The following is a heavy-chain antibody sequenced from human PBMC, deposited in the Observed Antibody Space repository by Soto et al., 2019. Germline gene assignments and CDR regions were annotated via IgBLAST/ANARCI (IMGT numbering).Heavy chain of an antibody. CDR2: IIPIFGTA. V-gene: IGHV1-69*13. CDR1: GGTFSSYP. Sequence: SVKVSCKASGGTFSSYPISWVRQAPGKGLEWMGGIIPIFGTANYAQKFQGRVTITADESTSTAYMELSSLRSEDTAVYYCARTSGYDSYYYCYGMDVWGQGTTVTVSS. D-gene: IGHD5-12*01. J-gene: IGHJ6*02. CDR3: ARTSGYDSYYYCYGMDV.